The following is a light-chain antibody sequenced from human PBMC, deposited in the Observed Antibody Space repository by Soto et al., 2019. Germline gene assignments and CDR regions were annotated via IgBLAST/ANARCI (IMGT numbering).Light chain of an antibody. CDR2: VAS. Sequence: EIVLTQSPGTLSLSPGERATLSCRASQSVSSSYLAWYQQKPGQAPRLLIYVASSRATGIPDGFSGSGSGTDFTLTISRLEHEDFAVYYCQQYGSSLPMYTFGQGTKLEIK. J-gene: IGKJ2*01. V-gene: IGKV3-20*01. CDR1: QSVSSSY. CDR3: QQYGSSLPMYT.